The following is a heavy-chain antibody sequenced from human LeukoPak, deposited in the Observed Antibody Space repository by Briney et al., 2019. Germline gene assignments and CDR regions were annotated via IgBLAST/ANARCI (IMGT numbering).Heavy chain of an antibody. J-gene: IGHJ2*01. D-gene: IGHD2-21*02. Sequence: GGSLRLSCAASGFTFSSYAMSWVREPPGKGLVWVSTISGSGGSTYYADSEKGRFTISRDNSKNTLYLQMNSLRADDTVVYYCAKKHRIWRFGYCYLLLWGRSPLVTVSS. CDR3: AKKHRIWRFGYCYLLL. CDR1: GFTFSSYA. CDR2: ISGSGGST. V-gene: IGHV3-23*01.